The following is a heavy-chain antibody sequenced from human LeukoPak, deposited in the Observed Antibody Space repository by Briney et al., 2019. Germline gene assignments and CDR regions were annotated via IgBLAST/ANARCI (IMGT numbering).Heavy chain of an antibody. CDR2: MNPNSGNT. D-gene: IGHD2/OR15-2a*01. Sequence: ASVKVSCKASGYTFTSYDINWVRQATGQGLEWMGWMNPNSGNTGYAQKFQGRVTITRNTSISTAYMELSSLRSEGTAVYYCARGRLFQRYYYYYMDVWGKGTTVTVSS. J-gene: IGHJ6*03. CDR1: GYTFTSYD. CDR3: ARGRLFQRYYYYYMDV. V-gene: IGHV1-8*03.